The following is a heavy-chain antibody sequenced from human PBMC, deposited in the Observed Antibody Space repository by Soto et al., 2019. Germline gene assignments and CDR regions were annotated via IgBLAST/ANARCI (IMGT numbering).Heavy chain of an antibody. Sequence: QVLLVQSGAEVKKPGASVKVSCKTSGYSFVRYGVSWVRQAPGQGLEWMGWISVYNGITNYARKVQCRVTMTTDTSTDTAYMELRGLKSDDTAMYFCARGYYGLDVWGQGTTIIVSS. CDR1: GYSFVRYG. V-gene: IGHV1-18*01. CDR2: ISVYNGIT. CDR3: ARGYYGLDV. J-gene: IGHJ6*02.